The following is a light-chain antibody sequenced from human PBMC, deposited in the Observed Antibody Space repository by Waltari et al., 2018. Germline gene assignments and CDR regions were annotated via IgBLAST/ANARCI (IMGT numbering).Light chain of an antibody. J-gene: IGKJ1*01. CDR1: HSVTRD. V-gene: IGKV3-20*01. Sequence: EIVLMQSPGTLSSSPGESATLSCRTSHSVTRDFAWYQQKPDQAPRLLIYGASNRATDIPDRFSGSGSGTDFSLTISSLEPEDFAVYYCQHYMRLPVTFGQGTKVEV. CDR2: GAS. CDR3: QHYMRLPVT.